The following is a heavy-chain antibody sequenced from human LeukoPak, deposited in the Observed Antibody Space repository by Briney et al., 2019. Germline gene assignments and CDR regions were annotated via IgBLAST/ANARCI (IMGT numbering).Heavy chain of an antibody. Sequence: PGGSLRLSCAASGFTFSSYSMNWVRQAPGKGLEWVSSISSSSSYIYYADSVKGRFTISRDNAKNSLYLQMNSLRAEDTAVYYCARDRVSSSFFAFDIWGQGTMVTVSS. D-gene: IGHD6-13*01. V-gene: IGHV3-21*01. J-gene: IGHJ3*02. CDR3: ARDRVSSSFFAFDI. CDR2: ISSSSSYI. CDR1: GFTFSSYS.